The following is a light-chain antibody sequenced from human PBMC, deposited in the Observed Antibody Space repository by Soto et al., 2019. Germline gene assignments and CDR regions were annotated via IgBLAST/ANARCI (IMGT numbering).Light chain of an antibody. CDR1: QSVSSN. CDR3: QQYNNWPPFT. CDR2: VAS. J-gene: IGKJ3*01. V-gene: IGKV3-15*01. Sequence: EIVMTQSPATLSVSPGERATLSCRASQSVSSNLAWYQQRPGLAPRLLIYVASTRATGIPARFSGSGSGTEFTLTISSLQSEDFAVYYCQQYNNWPPFTFGPGTKVDIK.